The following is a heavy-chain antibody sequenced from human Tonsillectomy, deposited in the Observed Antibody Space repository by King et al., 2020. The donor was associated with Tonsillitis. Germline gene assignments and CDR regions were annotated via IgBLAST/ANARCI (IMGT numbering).Heavy chain of an antibody. V-gene: IGHV3-64*01. CDR2: ISSNGGST. Sequence: VQLVESGGGLVQPGGSLRLPCAASGFTFSSYAMHWVRQAPGKGLEYVSAISSNGGSTYYANSVKGRFTISRDNSKNTLYLQMGSLRAEDMAVYYCGGGYSYGSSDYWGQGTLVTVSS. D-gene: IGHD5-18*01. CDR1: GFTFSSYA. J-gene: IGHJ4*02. CDR3: GGGYSYGSSDY.